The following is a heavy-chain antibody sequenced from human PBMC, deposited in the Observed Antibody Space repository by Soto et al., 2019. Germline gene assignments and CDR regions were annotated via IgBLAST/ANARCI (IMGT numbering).Heavy chain of an antibody. CDR2: ISGSGGST. D-gene: IGHD6-6*01. Sequence: GGSLRLSCAASGFTFSTYAMTWVRQAPGKGLEWVSAISGSGGSTFYADSVKGRFTISRDNSKNTLYLQMNSLRAEDTAVYYCASPFAARHFDYWGQGTLVTV. CDR1: GFTFSTYA. CDR3: ASPFAARHFDY. J-gene: IGHJ4*02. V-gene: IGHV3-23*01.